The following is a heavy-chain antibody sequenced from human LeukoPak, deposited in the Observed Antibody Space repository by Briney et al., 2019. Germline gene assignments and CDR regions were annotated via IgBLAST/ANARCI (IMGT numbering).Heavy chain of an antibody. Sequence: GGSLRLSCAASGFTFSSYGMHRVRQAPGKGLEWVAFIRYDGSNKYYADSVKGRFTISRDNSKNTLYLQMNSLRAEDTAVYYCAKDRTYYYDSSGYPNRGFDYWGQGTLVTVSS. D-gene: IGHD3-22*01. J-gene: IGHJ4*02. CDR1: GFTFSSYG. CDR3: AKDRTYYYDSSGYPNRGFDY. V-gene: IGHV3-30*02. CDR2: IRYDGSNK.